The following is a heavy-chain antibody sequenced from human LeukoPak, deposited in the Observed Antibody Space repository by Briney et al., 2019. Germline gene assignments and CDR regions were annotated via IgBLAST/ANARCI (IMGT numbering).Heavy chain of an antibody. Sequence: GGSLRLSCVGSGFTFRSHAMSWVRQAPEKGLEFVSGIYENGGTTYYADTVKGRFSISRDNSKNTLYLQMDSLRGEDTAVYYCAKDFRIGYSAHFDYWGQGALVTVSS. CDR2: IYENGGTT. CDR3: AKDFRIGYSAHFDY. D-gene: IGHD2-21*01. CDR1: GFTFRSHA. J-gene: IGHJ4*02. V-gene: IGHV3-23*01.